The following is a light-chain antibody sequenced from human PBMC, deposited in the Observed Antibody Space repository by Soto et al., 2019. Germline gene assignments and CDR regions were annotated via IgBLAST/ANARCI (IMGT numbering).Light chain of an antibody. CDR1: QSVLHSSNNKNY. CDR2: WAS. J-gene: IGKJ1*01. Sequence: DIVMTQSPDSLAVSLGERAAINCKSSQSVLHSSNNKNYLAWYQQKPGQPPKLLIYWASTRESGVPDRFSGSGSGTDFTLTISSLQAEDVAVYYCQQYFGPPKTFGQGTKVEI. V-gene: IGKV4-1*01. CDR3: QQYFGPPKT.